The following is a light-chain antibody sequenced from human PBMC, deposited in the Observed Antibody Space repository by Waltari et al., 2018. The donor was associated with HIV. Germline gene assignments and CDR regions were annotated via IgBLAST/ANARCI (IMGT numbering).Light chain of an antibody. Sequence: QSALTQPPSVSGAPGQSVPISCSGSNSNIRAGFDVHWFQQVPGTAPRLLIYDNNNRPSGVPDRFSGSKSGTSASLAINGLQSEDEADYYCQSYDSRLSGSVVFGGGTKVTVL. V-gene: IGLV1-40*01. J-gene: IGLJ2*01. CDR3: QSYDSRLSGSVV. CDR2: DNN. CDR1: NSNIRAGFD.